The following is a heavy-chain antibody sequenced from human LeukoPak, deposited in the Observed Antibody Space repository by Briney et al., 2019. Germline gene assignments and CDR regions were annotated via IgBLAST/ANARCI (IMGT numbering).Heavy chain of an antibody. CDR1: GFTFDDYA. Sequence: GGSLRLSCAVSGFTFDDYAMHWVRQVPGKGLEWVSGINWNSDSIGYADSVKGRFTISRDNAKNSLYLQMNSLRAEDTALYHCARLTVGANYYYYYMDVWGKGTTVTISS. V-gene: IGHV3-9*01. J-gene: IGHJ6*03. CDR3: ARLTVGANYYYYYMDV. D-gene: IGHD1-26*01. CDR2: INWNSDSI.